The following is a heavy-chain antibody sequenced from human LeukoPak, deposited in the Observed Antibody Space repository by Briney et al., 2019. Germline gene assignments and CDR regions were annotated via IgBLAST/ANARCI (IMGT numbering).Heavy chain of an antibody. CDR3: AGYSSGWSSGGGY. CDR2: IYYSGTT. D-gene: IGHD6-19*01. CDR1: GGSISSLTYY. V-gene: IGHV4-39*01. Sequence: PSETLSLTCTVSGGSISSLTYYWGWIRQPPGRGLEWIASIYYSGTTYYSPSLKSRVTISVNRSNNQFSLRLTSVTAADTAVYFCAGYSSGWSSGGGYRGQGTLVTVSS. J-gene: IGHJ4*02.